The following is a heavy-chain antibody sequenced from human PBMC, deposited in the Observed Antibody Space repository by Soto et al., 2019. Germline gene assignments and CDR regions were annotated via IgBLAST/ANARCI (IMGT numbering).Heavy chain of an antibody. CDR1: GGSISNGNYY. Sequence: PSETLSLTCTVSGGSISNGNYYWSWIRQLPGKGLEWIGNIYYIGTTSYNPSLKSRVTMSIDTSKNQFSLKLSSVTAADTAVYYCARDLGEDGNYFDYWGQGTLVTVSS. D-gene: IGHD3-16*01. CDR3: ARDLGEDGNYFDY. CDR2: IYYIGTT. J-gene: IGHJ4*02. V-gene: IGHV4-31*03.